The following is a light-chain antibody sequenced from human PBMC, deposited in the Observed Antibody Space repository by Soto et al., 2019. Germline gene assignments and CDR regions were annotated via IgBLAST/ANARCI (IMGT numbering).Light chain of an antibody. CDR1: QSIGRY. J-gene: IGKJ5*01. V-gene: IGKV1-39*01. CDR3: QQSYSTPT. Sequence: DIQMTQSPSTLSASVGDRVTITCRASQSIGRYLNWYQQKPGRAPRLLIYSASSLQSGVPSRFSGSGSGTDFTLTISILQPEDFATYYCQQSYSTPTFGQGTRLEI. CDR2: SAS.